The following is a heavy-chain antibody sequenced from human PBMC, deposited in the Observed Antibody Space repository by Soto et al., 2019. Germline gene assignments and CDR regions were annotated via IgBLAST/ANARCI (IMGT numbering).Heavy chain of an antibody. CDR2: ISSSSSTI. J-gene: IGHJ4*02. V-gene: IGHV3-48*02. CDR1: GFTFSSYS. CDR3: ATGFLNIAAAGPVDY. Sequence: EVQLVESGGGLVQPGGSLRLSCAASGFTFSSYSMNWVRQAPGKGLEWVSYISSSSSTIYYADSVKGRFTISRDNAKNSLYPQMNSRRDEDTAVYYCATGFLNIAAAGPVDYWGQGTLVTVSS. D-gene: IGHD6-13*01.